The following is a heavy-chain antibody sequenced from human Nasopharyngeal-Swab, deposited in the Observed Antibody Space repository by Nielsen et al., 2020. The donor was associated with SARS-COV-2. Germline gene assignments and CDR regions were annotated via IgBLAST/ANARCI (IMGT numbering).Heavy chain of an antibody. J-gene: IGHJ5*02. CDR3: AKEGATGWFDP. CDR1: GVSITSQY. V-gene: IGHV4-59*11. CDR2: ISQNSGT. Sequence: ESLKISCRVSGVSITSQYLSWIRQPPGKGLEWIGYISQNSGTSYNPSLKSRVTIFMDTSKNQFSLRLRSVSAADTAVYSCAKEGATGWFDPCGQGTLVTVSS.